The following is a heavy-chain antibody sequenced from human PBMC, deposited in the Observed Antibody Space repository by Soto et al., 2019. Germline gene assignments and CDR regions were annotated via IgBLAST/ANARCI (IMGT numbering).Heavy chain of an antibody. CDR1: GFTFSSYG. CDR3: AKDRESSDPWYYYYGMDV. V-gene: IGHV3-30*18. Sequence: GGSLRLSCAASGFTFSSYGMHWVRQAPGKGLEWVAVISYDGSNKYYADSVKGRFTISRDNSKNTLYLQMNSLRAEDTAVYYCAKDRESSDPWYYYYGMDVWGQGTTVTVSS. D-gene: IGHD6-25*01. CDR2: ISYDGSNK. J-gene: IGHJ6*02.